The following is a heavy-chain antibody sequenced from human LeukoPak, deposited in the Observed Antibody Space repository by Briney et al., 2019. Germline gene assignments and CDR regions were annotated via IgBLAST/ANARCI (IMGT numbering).Heavy chain of an antibody. CDR2: VNPNSGGT. D-gene: IGHD2-15*01. CDR1: GYTFTGYY. J-gene: IGHJ5*02. V-gene: IGHV1-2*06. CDR3: ARAGIVVVVAAVSSYNWFDP. Sequence: ASVKVSCKASGYTFTGYYMHWVRQAPGQGLEWMGRVNPNSGGTNYAQKFQGRVTMTRDTSISTAYMELSRLRSDDTAVYYCARAGIVVVVAAVSSYNWFDPWGQGTLVTVSS.